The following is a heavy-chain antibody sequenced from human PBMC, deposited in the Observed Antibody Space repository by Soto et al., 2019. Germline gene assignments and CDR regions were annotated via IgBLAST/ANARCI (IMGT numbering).Heavy chain of an antibody. CDR3: AKGSEVVISDYYGMDV. CDR2: ISYDGSNK. V-gene: IGHV3-30*18. J-gene: IGHJ6*02. D-gene: IGHD3-22*01. CDR1: GFTFSSYG. Sequence: QVQLVESGGGVVQPGRSLRLSCAASGFTFSSYGMHWVRQAPGKGLEWVAVISYDGSNKYYADSVKGRFTISRDNSKNTLYLQMNSLRAEDTAVYYCAKGSEVVISDYYGMDVWGQGTTVTVSS.